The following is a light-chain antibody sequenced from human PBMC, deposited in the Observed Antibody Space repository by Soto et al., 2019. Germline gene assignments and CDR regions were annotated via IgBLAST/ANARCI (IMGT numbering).Light chain of an antibody. CDR2: DAS. CDR1: QSVSSRF. Sequence: EVVLTQSPGTLSLSPGERATLSCRAGQSVSSRFLAWYQHKRGQAPRLLIYDASTRATGIPARFSGSGSGTEFTLTISSLLSEDFAVYSCQQYNNWPLTFGGGTKVDIK. V-gene: IGKV3D-15*01. J-gene: IGKJ4*01. CDR3: QQYNNWPLT.